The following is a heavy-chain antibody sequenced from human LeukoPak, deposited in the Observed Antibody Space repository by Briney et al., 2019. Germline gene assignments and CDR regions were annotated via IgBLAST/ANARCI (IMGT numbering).Heavy chain of an antibody. CDR3: ARVTGYTIEDYFDY. CDR1: GGSISSYY. D-gene: IGHD3-9*01. J-gene: IGHJ4*02. Sequence: SETLSLTCTVSGGSISSYYWSWIRQPAGKGLEWIGRIYSSGSTNYNPSLKSRVSISVDTSKNQFSLKLTSVTAADTAVYYCARVTGYTIEDYFDYWGQGTLVTVSS. CDR2: IYSSGST. V-gene: IGHV4-4*07.